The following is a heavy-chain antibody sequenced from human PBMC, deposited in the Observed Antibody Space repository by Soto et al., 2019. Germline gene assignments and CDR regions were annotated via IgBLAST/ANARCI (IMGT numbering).Heavy chain of an antibody. J-gene: IGHJ4*02. V-gene: IGHV3-49*04. Sequence: PGGSLRLSCTASGFTFGDYAMSWVRQAPGKGLEWVGFIRSKAYGGTTEYAASVKGRFTISRDDSKSIAYLQMNSLKTEDTAVYYCTSRTSRYSSGYLVDFDYWAQGTLVTVSS. CDR2: IRSKAYGGTT. CDR3: TSRTSRYSSGYLVDFDY. CDR1: GFTFGDYA. D-gene: IGHD6-19*01.